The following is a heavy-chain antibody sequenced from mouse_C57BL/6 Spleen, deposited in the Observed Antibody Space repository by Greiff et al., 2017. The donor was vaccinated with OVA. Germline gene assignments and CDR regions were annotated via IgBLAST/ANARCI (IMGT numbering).Heavy chain of an antibody. CDR1: GYAFTNYL. CDR2: INPGSGGT. CDR3: ARSGAYSNYAGYFDY. V-gene: IGHV1-54*01. J-gene: IGHJ2*01. Sequence: VQLQQSGAELVRPGPSVKVSCKASGYAFTNYLIEWVKQRPGQGLEWIGVINPGSGGTNYNEKFKGKATLTADKSSSTAYMQLSRLTSEDSAVYFCARSGAYSNYAGYFDYWGQGTTLTVSS. D-gene: IGHD2-5*01.